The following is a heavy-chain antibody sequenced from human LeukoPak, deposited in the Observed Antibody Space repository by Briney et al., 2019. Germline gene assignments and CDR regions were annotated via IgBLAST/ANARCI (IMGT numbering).Heavy chain of an antibody. CDR3: ARDLDYGDYVYGY. J-gene: IGHJ4*02. CDR2: IYSGGST. V-gene: IGHV3-66*02. D-gene: IGHD4-17*01. CDR1: GFTVSSNY. Sequence: GGSLRLSCAASGFTVSSNYMSWVRQAPGKGLEWVSVIYSGGSTYYADSVKGRFTISRDNSKNTLYLQMNSLRAEDTAVYYCARDLDYGDYVYGYWGQGTPVTVSS.